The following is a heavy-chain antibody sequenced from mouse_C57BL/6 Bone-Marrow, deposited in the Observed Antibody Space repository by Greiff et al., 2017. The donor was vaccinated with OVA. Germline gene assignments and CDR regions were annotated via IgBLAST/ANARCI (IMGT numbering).Heavy chain of an antibody. CDR3: ARSGWLLLFDY. J-gene: IGHJ2*01. Sequence: GKATITADTSSNTAYLQLSSLTSEDTAVYYCARSGWLLLFDYWGQGTTLTVSS. D-gene: IGHD2-3*01. V-gene: IGHV14-2*01.